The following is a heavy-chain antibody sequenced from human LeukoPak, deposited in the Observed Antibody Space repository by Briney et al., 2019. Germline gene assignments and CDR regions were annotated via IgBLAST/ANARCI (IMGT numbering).Heavy chain of an antibody. CDR2: ISYDGSNK. Sequence: GRSLRLSCAPSGFTFSSYAMHWVRQAPGKGLEWVAVISYDGSNKYYADSVKGRFTISRDNSKNTLYLQMNSLRAEDTAVYYCARGGAYYDFWSGYYTYWGQGTLVTVSS. J-gene: IGHJ4*02. CDR1: GFTFSSYA. V-gene: IGHV3-30-3*01. CDR3: ARGGAYYDFWSGYYTY. D-gene: IGHD3-3*01.